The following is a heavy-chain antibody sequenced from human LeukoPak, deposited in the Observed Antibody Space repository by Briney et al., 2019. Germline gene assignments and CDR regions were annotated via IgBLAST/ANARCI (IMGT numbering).Heavy chain of an antibody. V-gene: IGHV3-21*01. CDR2: ISSSSSYI. CDR3: AREMEWELEDYYYMDV. Sequence: AGGSLRLSCAASGFTFSSYSMNWVRQAPGKGLEWVSSISSSSSYIYYADSVKGRFTISRDNAKNSLYLQMNSLRAEDTAVYYCAREMEWELEDYYYMDVWGKGTTVTVSS. CDR1: GFTFSSYS. D-gene: IGHD1-26*01. J-gene: IGHJ6*03.